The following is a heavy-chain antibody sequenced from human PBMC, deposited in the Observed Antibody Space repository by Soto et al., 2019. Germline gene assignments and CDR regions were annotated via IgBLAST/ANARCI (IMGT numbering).Heavy chain of an antibody. V-gene: IGHV3-11*01. D-gene: IGHD3-3*01. CDR2: IGSGGGTI. Sequence: GGSLRPSCAASGFTFSDYYMTWIRQAPGKGLEWVSYIGSGGGTIYYADSVKGRFTISSDNAKNSLYLQMNSLRAEDTAVYYCARRRDFLDSWGQGTLVTVSS. J-gene: IGHJ4*02. CDR3: ARRRDFLDS. CDR1: GFTFSDYY.